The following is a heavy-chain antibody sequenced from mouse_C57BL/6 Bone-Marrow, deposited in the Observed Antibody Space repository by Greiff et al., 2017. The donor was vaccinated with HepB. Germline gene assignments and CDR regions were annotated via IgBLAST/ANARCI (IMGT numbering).Heavy chain of an antibody. V-gene: IGHV1-53*01. D-gene: IGHD1-1*01. CDR3: AREREYGSSSAY. CDR2: INPSNGGT. CDR1: GYTFTSYW. J-gene: IGHJ3*01. Sequence: QVQLKQPGTELVKPGASVKLSCKASGYTFTSYWMHWVKQRPGQGLEWIGNINPSNGGTNYNEKFKGKATLTVDKSSSTAYMQLSSRTSEASAVDYCAREREYGSSSAYWGQGTLVTVSA.